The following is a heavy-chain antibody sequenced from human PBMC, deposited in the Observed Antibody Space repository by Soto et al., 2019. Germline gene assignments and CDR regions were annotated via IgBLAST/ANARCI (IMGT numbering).Heavy chain of an antibody. CDR2: ITIGSGNT. D-gene: IGHD2-21*02. Sequence: QVQLVQSGAEEKKPGASVKVSCKASGYAFSSYVLRWVRQAPGRGLEWMGWITIGSGNTDYSQNLQERVTITRDTSASTVYMELSSLRSEDTAVYYCVRDGGDCGYRLIYYYYMGLDVWGQGTTVSVSS. V-gene: IGHV1-3*05. J-gene: IGHJ6*02. CDR3: VRDGGDCGYRLIYYYYMGLDV. CDR1: GYAFSSYV.